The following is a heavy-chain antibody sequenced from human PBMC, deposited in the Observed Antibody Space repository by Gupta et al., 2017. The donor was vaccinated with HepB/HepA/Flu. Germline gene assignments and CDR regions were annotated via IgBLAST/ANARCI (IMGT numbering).Heavy chain of an antibody. J-gene: IGHJ6*02. Sequence: EVQLLESGGGLEQPGGSLRLSCAASGFTFINYAMTWVRQAPGKGLEWVSGISGDGGRIYYADSVKGRFTISRDNSKNRLYLQMTSLRAEDTAVYYCAKIIAAVEDDLDVWGQGTTVTVSS. V-gene: IGHV3-23*01. D-gene: IGHD6-13*01. CDR2: ISGDGGRI. CDR1: GFTFINYA. CDR3: AKIIAAVEDDLDV.